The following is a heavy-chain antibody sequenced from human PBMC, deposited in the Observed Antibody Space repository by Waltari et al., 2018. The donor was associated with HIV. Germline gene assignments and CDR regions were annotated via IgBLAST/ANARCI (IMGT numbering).Heavy chain of an antibody. CDR2: IKQDGSEK. Sequence: VQLVESGGGWVQPGGSLRFSCAASGFTFSSHWMSWVRQAPGKGLEWVANIKQDGSEKYYVDSVKGRFTISRDNAKNSLYLQMNSLRAEDTAVYYCAREKSMDGGFDPWGQGTLVTVSS. J-gene: IGHJ5*02. CDR3: AREKSMDGGFDP. D-gene: IGHD3-10*01. V-gene: IGHV3-7*04. CDR1: GFTFSSHW.